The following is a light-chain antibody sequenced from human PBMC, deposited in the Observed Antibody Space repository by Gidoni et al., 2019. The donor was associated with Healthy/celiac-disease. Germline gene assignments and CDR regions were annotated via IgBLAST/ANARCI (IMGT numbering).Light chain of an antibody. CDR1: QSVSSTY. CDR3: QQYGGSPLT. V-gene: IGKV3-20*01. Sequence: EIVLTQSPGTLSLSPGERVTLSCRASQSVSSTYLAWYQQKPGQAPRLLIYASSRRATGIPDRFSGSGSGTDFTLSISRLGPEDSAVYYCQQYGGSPLTFGGGTKVEIK. J-gene: IGKJ4*01. CDR2: ASS.